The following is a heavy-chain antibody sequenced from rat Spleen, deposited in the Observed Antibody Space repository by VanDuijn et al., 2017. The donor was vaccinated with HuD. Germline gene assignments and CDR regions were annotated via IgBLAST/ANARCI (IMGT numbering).Heavy chain of an antibody. CDR3: ARSDGTHYYLPFIY. CDR2: INSAGNT. D-gene: IGHD1-12*02. V-gene: IGHV3-3*01. J-gene: IGHJ3*01. Sequence: EMQLQESGPGLVKPSQSLSLTCSVTGHSITSSYRWNWIRKFPGNKLEWMGYINSAGNTLYNPSLKSRISITRDTSKNQFFLQVNSVTTEDTATYYCARSDGTHYYLPFIYWGQGTQVTVSS. CDR1: GHSITSSYR.